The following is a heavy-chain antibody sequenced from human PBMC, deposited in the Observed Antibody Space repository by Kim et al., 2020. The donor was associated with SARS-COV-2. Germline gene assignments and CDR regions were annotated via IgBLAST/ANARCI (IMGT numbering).Heavy chain of an antibody. CDR3: AREDGGFGDWKGGMDV. J-gene: IGHJ6*02. V-gene: IGHV3-30*03. CDR2: IYNDGSND. Sequence: GGSLRLSCAASGFTFSTYGMHWVRQAPVKGLEWVALIYNDGSNDYYADSVKGRFTISRDNSKNTLYLQMNSLRTDDTAVYWCAREDGGFGDWKGGMDVWGQGTTVTVSS. CDR1: GFTFSTYG. D-gene: IGHD3-10*01.